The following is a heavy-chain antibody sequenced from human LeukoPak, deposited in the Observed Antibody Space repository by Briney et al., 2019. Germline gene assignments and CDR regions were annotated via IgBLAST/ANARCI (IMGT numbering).Heavy chain of an antibody. V-gene: IGHV1-2*06. CDR1: GYTFTGCY. Sequence: ASVKVSCKASGYTFTGCYMHWVRQAPGQGLEWMGRINPNSGGTNYAQKFQGRVTMTRDTSISTAYMELSRLRSDDTAVYYCARDRLAAAGRGQYEIFDLWGRGTLVTVSS. CDR2: INPNSGGT. J-gene: IGHJ2*01. CDR3: ARDRLAAAGRGQYEIFDL. D-gene: IGHD6-13*01.